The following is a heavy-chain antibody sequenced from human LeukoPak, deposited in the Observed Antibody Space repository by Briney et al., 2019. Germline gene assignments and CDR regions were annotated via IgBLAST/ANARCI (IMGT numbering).Heavy chain of an antibody. J-gene: IGHJ3*01. CDR2: INPNSGAT. V-gene: IGHV1-2*02. Sequence: ASVKVSFKSSAYTFTVYYLNWVVQAPGQGLEWMGWINPNSGATSYAQKFQGRVTMTRATSINTGYMELSSLRSDDTGVYYGARDDARSDQNASEVWGQGTLVTVSS. D-gene: IGHD6-19*01. CDR1: AYTFTVYY. CDR3: ARDDARSDQNASEV.